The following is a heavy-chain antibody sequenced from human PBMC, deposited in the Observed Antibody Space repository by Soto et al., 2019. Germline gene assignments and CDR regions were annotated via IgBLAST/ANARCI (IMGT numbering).Heavy chain of an antibody. Sequence: GGSLRLSCTASGFTFGDYAMSWFRQAPGKGLEWVGFIRSKAYGGTTEYAASVKGRFTISRDDSKSIAYLQMNSLKTEDTAVYYCTRDYSVDIVATIIQDYWGQGTLVTVSS. J-gene: IGHJ4*02. V-gene: IGHV3-49*03. D-gene: IGHD5-12*01. CDR2: IRSKAYGGTT. CDR3: TRDYSVDIVATIIQDY. CDR1: GFTFGDYA.